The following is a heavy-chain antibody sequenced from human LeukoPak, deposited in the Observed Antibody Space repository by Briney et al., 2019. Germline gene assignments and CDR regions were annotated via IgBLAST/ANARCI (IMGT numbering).Heavy chain of an antibody. Sequence: PGGSLRLSCAASGFTFSNSWMHWVCQAPEKWLEWVADIKCDGSEKCYVDSVKGRLTISRDNAKNSLYLQVNSLRAEDMTVYYCVRGVGSSTSCYVRAFDIWGQGTMVTVSS. J-gene: IGHJ3*02. CDR2: IKCDGSEK. CDR3: VRGVGSSTSCYVRAFDI. D-gene: IGHD2-2*01. V-gene: IGHV3-52*01. CDR1: GFTFSNSW.